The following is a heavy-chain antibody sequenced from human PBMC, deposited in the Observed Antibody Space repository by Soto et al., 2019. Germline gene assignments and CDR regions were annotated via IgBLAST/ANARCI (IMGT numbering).Heavy chain of an antibody. CDR1: GGSISSDY. D-gene: IGHD6-13*01. CDR3: AREVIAAAGQDAFDI. Sequence: SETLSLTCTVSGGSISSDYRSWIRQPPGKGLKWIGYIYYSGSTNYNPSLKSRVTISVDTSKNQFSLKLSSVTAADTAVYYCAREVIAAAGQDAFDIWGQGTMVTVSS. CDR2: IYYSGST. V-gene: IGHV4-59*01. J-gene: IGHJ3*02.